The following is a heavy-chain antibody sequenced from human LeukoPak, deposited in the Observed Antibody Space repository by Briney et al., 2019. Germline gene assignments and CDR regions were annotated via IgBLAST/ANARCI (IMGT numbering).Heavy chain of an antibody. Sequence: SETLSLTCTVSGGSISSSSYYWGWIRQPPGKGLGWIGSIYYSGSTYYNPSLKSRVTISVDTSKNQFSLKLSSVTAADTAVYYCARSSGSHFDYWGQGTLVTVSS. CDR3: ARSSGSHFDY. V-gene: IGHV4-39*07. CDR2: IYYSGST. D-gene: IGHD1-26*01. CDR1: GGSISSSSYY. J-gene: IGHJ4*02.